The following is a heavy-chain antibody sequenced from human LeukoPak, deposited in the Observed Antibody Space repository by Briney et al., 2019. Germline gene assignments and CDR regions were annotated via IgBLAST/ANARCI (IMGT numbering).Heavy chain of an antibody. CDR3: ARDLTYCGGDCY. CDR1: GFTFSSYA. J-gene: IGHJ4*02. V-gene: IGHV3-30-3*01. Sequence: PGGSLRLSCAASGFTFSSYAMHWVRRAPGKGLGWVAVISYDGSNKYYADSVKGRFTISRDNSKNTLYLQMNSLRAEDTAVYYCARDLTYCGGDCYWGQGTLVTVSS. D-gene: IGHD2-21*02. CDR2: ISYDGSNK.